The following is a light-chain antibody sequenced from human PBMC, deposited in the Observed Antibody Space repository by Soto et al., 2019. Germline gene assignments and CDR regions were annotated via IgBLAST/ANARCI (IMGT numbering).Light chain of an antibody. V-gene: IGLV2-14*01. CDR2: EVS. J-gene: IGLJ2*01. Sequence: QSALTQPASVSGSPGQSITISCTGTSSDVGAYNYVSWYQQHPGKAPKLMIYEVSNRPSGVSNRFSGSKSGNTASLTISGLQAEDEADYYCSSFTSGSTVVFGGGTKVTVL. CDR1: SSDVGAYNY. CDR3: SSFTSGSTVV.